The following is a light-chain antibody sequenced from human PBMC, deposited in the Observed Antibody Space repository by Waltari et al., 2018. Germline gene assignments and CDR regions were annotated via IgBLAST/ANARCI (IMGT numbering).Light chain of an antibody. CDR1: QDISHY. CDR2: AAS. J-gene: IGKJ5*01. CDR3: QQYKTYPIT. Sequence: DIQMTQSPSSLSASVGDRVTITCRASQDISHYLVWFQQKPGKAPKSLIYAASSLQSGVPSKFSGSGSGTDFSLTISGLQPEDVATYYCQQYKTYPITFGQGTRLEIK. V-gene: IGKV1-16*02.